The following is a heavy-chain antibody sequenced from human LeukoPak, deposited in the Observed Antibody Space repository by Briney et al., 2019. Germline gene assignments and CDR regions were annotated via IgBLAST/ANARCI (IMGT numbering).Heavy chain of an antibody. CDR1: GISVSNDY. J-gene: IGHJ3*01. Sequence: GGSLRLSCAASGISVSNDYMSWVRQAPGKGLEWVSAIYADGYTRDAASVKGRFSISRHNSKNTVYLQMDDLRPEDTAVYYCARDRRGEKDFDVWGPGTMVTVSS. CDR3: ARDRRGEKDFDV. V-gene: IGHV3-53*04. CDR2: IYADGYT.